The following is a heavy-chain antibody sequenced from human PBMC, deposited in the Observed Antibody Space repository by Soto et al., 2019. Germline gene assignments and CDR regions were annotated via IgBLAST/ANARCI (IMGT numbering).Heavy chain of an antibody. CDR1: GYSFTSYW. J-gene: IGHJ3*02. CDR3: ARHPAVTIFGVVIITGAFDI. D-gene: IGHD3-3*01. Sequence: CKGSGYSFTSYWIGWVRQMPGKGLEWMGIIYPGDSDTRYSPSFQGQVTISADKSISTAYLQWSSLKASDTAMYYCARHPAVTIFGVVIITGAFDIWGQGTMVTVSS. V-gene: IGHV5-51*01. CDR2: IYPGDSDT.